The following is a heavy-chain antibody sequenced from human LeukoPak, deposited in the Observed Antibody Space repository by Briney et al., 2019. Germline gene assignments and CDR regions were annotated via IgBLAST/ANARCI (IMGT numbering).Heavy chain of an antibody. Sequence: SVRVSCKASGYTFTSYGISGVPQAPGQGLEWMGWISAYNGNTNYAQKLQGRVTITTDTSTSTAYMELRSLRSAAKAVEYYGGSRTTIVGAALVYWGQGTLVAVSS. CDR3: GGSRTTIVGAALVY. J-gene: IGHJ4*02. CDR2: ISAYNGNT. CDR1: GYTFTSYG. D-gene: IGHD2-21*02. V-gene: IGHV1-18*01.